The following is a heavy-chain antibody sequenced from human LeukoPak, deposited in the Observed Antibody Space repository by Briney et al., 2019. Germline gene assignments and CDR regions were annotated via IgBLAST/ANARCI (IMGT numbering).Heavy chain of an antibody. CDR3: ARAGDGYSYEYYFDS. V-gene: IGHV3-53*04. D-gene: IGHD5-24*01. Sequence: GGSLRLSCAASGFTVSSTYMSWVRQAPGKGLEWVSVFYSGGQTYYADSVKGRFTISRHNSKNTLYLQMNSLRTEDTAVYYCARAGDGYSYEYYFDSWGQGTLVTVSS. CDR1: GFTVSSTY. J-gene: IGHJ4*02. CDR2: FYSGGQT.